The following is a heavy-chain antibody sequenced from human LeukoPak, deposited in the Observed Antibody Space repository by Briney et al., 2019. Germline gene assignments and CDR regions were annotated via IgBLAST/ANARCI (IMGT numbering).Heavy chain of an antibody. Sequence: PSETLSLTCTVSGGSISSYYWSWIRQPPGKGLEWIGYIYTSGSTNYNPSLKSRVTISVDTSKDQFSLKLSSVTAADTAVYYCARAGGYSYGSPLYFDYWGQGTLVTGSS. CDR3: ARAGGYSYGSPLYFDY. CDR2: IYTSGST. J-gene: IGHJ4*02. V-gene: IGHV4-4*09. D-gene: IGHD5-18*01. CDR1: GGSISSYY.